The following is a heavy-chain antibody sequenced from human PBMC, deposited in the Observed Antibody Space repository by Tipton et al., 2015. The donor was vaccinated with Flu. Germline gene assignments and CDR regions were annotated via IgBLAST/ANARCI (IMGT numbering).Heavy chain of an antibody. Sequence: TLSLTCAVYGGSFSGYYWSWIRQPPGKGLEWIGEINHSGSTNYNPSPKSRVTISVDTSKNQFSLKLSSVTAADTAVYYCARDSSGYSIFFDYWGQGTLVTVSS. D-gene: IGHD3-22*01. J-gene: IGHJ4*02. V-gene: IGHV4-34*01. CDR2: INHSGST. CDR3: ARDSSGYSIFFDY. CDR1: GGSFSGYY.